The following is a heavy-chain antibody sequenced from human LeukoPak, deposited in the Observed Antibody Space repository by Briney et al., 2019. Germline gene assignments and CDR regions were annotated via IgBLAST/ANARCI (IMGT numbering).Heavy chain of an antibody. V-gene: IGHV3-23*01. CDR1: VFTFSSYA. CDR3: AKGGSGRNFDY. CDR2: ISGSGTST. D-gene: IGHD6-19*01. Sequence: GGSLRLSCAASVFTFSSYAMSWVRQAPGKGLDWVSVISGSGTSTNYADSVKGRFTISRDNSKNTLYLQMNGLRAEDTAVYHCAKGGSGRNFDYWGQGSLVTVSS. J-gene: IGHJ4*02.